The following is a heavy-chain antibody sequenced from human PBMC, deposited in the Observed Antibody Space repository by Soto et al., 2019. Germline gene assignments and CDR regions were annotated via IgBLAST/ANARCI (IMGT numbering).Heavy chain of an antibody. CDR2: ISSAGDLI. J-gene: IGHJ4*02. V-gene: IGHV3-48*02. D-gene: IGHD2-21*01. CDR3: ATWDIAEGGEGF. CDR1: GFTVSDYS. Sequence: LRLSCTASGFTVSDYSVNWVRQAPGKGLEWISYISSAGDLILYADSVKGRFTIARDIAKNSLYLQMDSLRDEDSAVYYCATWDIAEGGEGFWGQGTLVTVSS.